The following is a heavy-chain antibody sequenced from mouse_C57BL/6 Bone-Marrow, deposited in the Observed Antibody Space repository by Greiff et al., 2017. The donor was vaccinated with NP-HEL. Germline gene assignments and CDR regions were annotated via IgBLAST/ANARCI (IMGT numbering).Heavy chain of an antibody. CDR2: IYPGDGDT. CDR3: ARGRAASAWFAY. V-gene: IGHV1-80*01. Sequence: QVQLQQSGAELVKPGASVKISCKASGYAFSSYWMNWVKQRPGKGLEWIGQIYPGDGDTNYNGKFKGKATLTADKSSSTAYMQLSSLTSEDSAVYFCARGRAASAWFAYWGQGTLVTVSA. CDR1: GYAFSSYW. J-gene: IGHJ3*01. D-gene: IGHD6-1*01.